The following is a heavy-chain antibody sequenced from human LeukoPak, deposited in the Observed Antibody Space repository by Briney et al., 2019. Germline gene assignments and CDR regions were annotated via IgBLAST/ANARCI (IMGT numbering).Heavy chain of an antibody. CDR3: ATMVVTATSDAFDI. V-gene: IGHV5-51*01. CDR1: GYSFTSYW. Sequence: GESLMISCKGSGYSFTSYWIGWVRQMPGKGLGGMGIIYPGDSDTRYSPSFQGQVTISADKSISTAYLQWSSLKTSDTAMYYCATMVVTATSDAFDIWGQGTMVTVSS. CDR2: IYPGDSDT. D-gene: IGHD2-21*02. J-gene: IGHJ3*02.